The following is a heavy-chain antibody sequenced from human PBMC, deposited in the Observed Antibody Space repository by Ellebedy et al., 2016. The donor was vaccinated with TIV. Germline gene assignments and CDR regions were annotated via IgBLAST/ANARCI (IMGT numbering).Heavy chain of an antibody. V-gene: IGHV1-2*02. CDR2: INPNSGGT. CDR3: AGPMVRGVIMNPYYYYGMDG. Sequence: ASVKVSCXASGYTFTGYYMHWVRQAPGQGLEWMGWINPNSGGTNYAQKFQGRVTMTRDTSISTAYMELSRLRSDDTAVYYCAGPMVRGVIMNPYYYYGMDGWGQGTTVTVSS. CDR1: GYTFTGYY. J-gene: IGHJ6*02. D-gene: IGHD3-10*01.